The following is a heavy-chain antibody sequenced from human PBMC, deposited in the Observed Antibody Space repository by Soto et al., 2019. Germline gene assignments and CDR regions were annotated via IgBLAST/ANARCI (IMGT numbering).Heavy chain of an antibody. CDR3: ARDHVAAAADDAYGMDV. V-gene: IGHV3-53*02. CDR1: GFTVSSNY. Sequence: EVQLVETGGGLIQPGGSLRLSCAASGFTVSSNYMSWVRQAPGKGLEWVSVIYSSGSTYYADSVKGRFTISRDNSKNTLDLQMNSLRAEDTAVYYCARDHVAAAADDAYGMDVWGQGTTVTVSS. D-gene: IGHD6-13*01. CDR2: IYSSGST. J-gene: IGHJ6*02.